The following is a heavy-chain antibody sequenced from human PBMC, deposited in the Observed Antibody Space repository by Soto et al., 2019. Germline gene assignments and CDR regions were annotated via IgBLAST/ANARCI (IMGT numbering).Heavy chain of an antibody. D-gene: IGHD3-22*01. CDR3: ASSHYYDSSGYYYFDY. CDR1: GGSISSGGYS. CDR2: IYHSGST. J-gene: IGHJ4*02. V-gene: IGHV4-30-2*01. Sequence: QLQLQESGSGLVKPSQTLSLTCAVSGGSISSGGYSWSWIRQPPGKGLEWIGYIYHSGSTYYNPSLNSRVTISVDRSKNQFSLKLSSVTAADTAVYYCASSHYYDSSGYYYFDYWGQGTLVTVSS.